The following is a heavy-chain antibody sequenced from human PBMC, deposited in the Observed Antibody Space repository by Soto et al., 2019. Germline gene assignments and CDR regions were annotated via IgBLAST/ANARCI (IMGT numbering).Heavy chain of an antibody. CDR1: GGSISSYY. V-gene: IGHV4-59*08. D-gene: IGHD3-3*01. J-gene: IGHJ6*03. Sequence: PSETLSLTCTVSGGSISSYYWSWIRQPPGKGLEWIGYIYYSGSTNYNPSLKSRVTISVDTSKNQFSLKLSSVTAADTAVYYCARLAGDFWSGYYSVSVVYYYMAVWGKGTTVTVSS. CDR2: IYYSGST. CDR3: ARLAGDFWSGYYSVSVVYYYMAV.